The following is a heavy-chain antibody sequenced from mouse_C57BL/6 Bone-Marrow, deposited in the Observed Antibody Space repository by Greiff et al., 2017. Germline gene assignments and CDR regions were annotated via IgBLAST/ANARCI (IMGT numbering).Heavy chain of an antibody. D-gene: IGHD1-1*01. CDR2: IYPGDGDT. CDR1: GYAFSSSW. Sequence: VKLQESGPELVKPGASVKISCKASGYAFSSSWMNWVKQRPGKGLEWIGRIYPGDGDTNYNGKFKGKDTLTADKSSSTAYMQLSSLTSEDSAVYFCARKALLLRLAMDYWGQGTSVTVSS. CDR3: ARKALLLRLAMDY. J-gene: IGHJ4*01. V-gene: IGHV1-82*01.